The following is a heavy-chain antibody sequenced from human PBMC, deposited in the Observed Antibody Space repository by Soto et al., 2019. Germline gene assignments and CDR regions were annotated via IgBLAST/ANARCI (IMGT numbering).Heavy chain of an antibody. D-gene: IGHD6-19*01. J-gene: IGHJ6*02. CDR3: ARIKGIAVAGTDLYYYYGMDV. CDR2: IYHSGST. V-gene: IGHV4-4*02. Sequence: SEPLSLTCAVSGGSISSSNWWSWVRQPPGKGLEWIGEIYHSGSTNYNPSLKSRVTISVDKSKNQFSLKLSSVTAADTAVYYCARIKGIAVAGTDLYYYYGMDVWGQGTTVTVSS. CDR1: GGSISSSNW.